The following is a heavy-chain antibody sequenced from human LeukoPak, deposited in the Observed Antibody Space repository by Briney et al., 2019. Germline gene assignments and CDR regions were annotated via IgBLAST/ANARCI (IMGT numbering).Heavy chain of an antibody. J-gene: IGHJ5*02. V-gene: IGHV3-30*14. CDR3: AGGVVPPTMYNWFDP. CDR1: GFTFNNYA. D-gene: IGHD2-2*01. CDR2: ISYDGSNK. Sequence: GGSLRLSCAASGFTFNNYAMSWVRQAPGKGLEWVAVISYDGSNKFYADSVKGRFTISRDNSKSTLYIQMNSLRAEDTAVYYCAGGVVPPTMYNWFDPWGQGTLVTVSS.